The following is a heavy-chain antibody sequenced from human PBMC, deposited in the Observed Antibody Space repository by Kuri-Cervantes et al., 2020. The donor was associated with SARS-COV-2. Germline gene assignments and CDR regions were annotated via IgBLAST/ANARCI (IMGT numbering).Heavy chain of an antibody. CDR1: AFTIRSYG. D-gene: IGHD3-3*01. CDR2: IWFDGSYQ. J-gene: IGHJ6*02. V-gene: IGHV3-33*01. CDR3: ARDRIPIFGAVIMGYGMDV. Sequence: GESLKISCEASAFTIRSYGMHWVRQAPGKGLEWVAGIWFDGSYQYYGDSVKGRFTITRDTSKNTLFLEMNSLTVDDTAVYYCARDRIPIFGAVIMGYGMDVWGQGTTVTVSS.